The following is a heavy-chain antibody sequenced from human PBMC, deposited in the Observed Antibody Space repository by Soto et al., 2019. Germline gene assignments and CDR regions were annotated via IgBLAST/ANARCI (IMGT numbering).Heavy chain of an antibody. CDR1: GYTFTAYA. V-gene: IGHV1-3*01. CDR2: INADNGNT. D-gene: IGHD3-22*01. CDR3: ARGNRDNQYYSEYSDYYYAFDM. J-gene: IGHJ3*02. Sequence: QVQLVQSGAEVKKPGASVKVSCKASGYTFTAYAMHWVRQGPGQSLEWMGWINADNGNTKYSQKFQGRVTITRDTFASTAYMELSGLRFEDTAVYYCARGNRDNQYYSEYSDYYYAFDMWGQGSMVTVSS.